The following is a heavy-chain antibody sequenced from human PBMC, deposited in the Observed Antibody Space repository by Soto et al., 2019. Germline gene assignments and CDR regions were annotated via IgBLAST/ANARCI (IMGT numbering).Heavy chain of an antibody. V-gene: IGHV4-59*01. D-gene: IGHD1-26*01. Sequence: SETLSLTCTVSNGSISGYYWTWIRQPPGKGLEWIGYIYYSGIARYNPSLESRVTLSVDASNNQLSLRLNSVTAADTAVYHCARVGVGIGNHFDSWGQGTLVTVSS. CDR1: NGSISGYY. CDR3: ARVGVGIGNHFDS. CDR2: IYYSGIA. J-gene: IGHJ4*02.